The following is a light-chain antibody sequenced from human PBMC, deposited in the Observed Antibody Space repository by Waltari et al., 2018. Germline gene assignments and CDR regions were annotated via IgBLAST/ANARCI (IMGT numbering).Light chain of an antibody. J-gene: IGLJ2*01. Sequence: QSALTQPASVSGSPGQSITISCTGTSSDVGGYHYVSWYQQHPGKAPKPMIYDVSKRPSGVSNRFSGSKSGNTASLTISGLQAEDEADYYCSSYTSSSTVVFGGGTKLNVL. CDR1: SSDVGGYHY. CDR3: SSYTSSSTVV. CDR2: DVS. V-gene: IGLV2-14*01.